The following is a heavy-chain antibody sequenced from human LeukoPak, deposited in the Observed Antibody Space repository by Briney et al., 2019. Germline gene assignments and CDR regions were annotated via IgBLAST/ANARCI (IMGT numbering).Heavy chain of an antibody. CDR3: ARGGFLEWFDY. J-gene: IGHJ4*02. CDR2: IYYCGST. V-gene: IGHV4-59*01. Sequence: LETLSLTCTVSGGSISSYYWSWIRQPPGKGLEWIGYIYYCGSTNYNPSLKSRVTISVDTSKNQFSLKLSSVTAADTAVYYCARGGFLEWFDYWGQGTLVTVSS. CDR1: GGSISSYY. D-gene: IGHD3-3*01.